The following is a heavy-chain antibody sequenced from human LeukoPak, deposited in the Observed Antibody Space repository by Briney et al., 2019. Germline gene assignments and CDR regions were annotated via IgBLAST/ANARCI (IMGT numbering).Heavy chain of an antibody. CDR3: ARGPSYYYDSSGYLNWFDP. V-gene: IGHV3-21*01. CDR1: GFTFSSYS. D-gene: IGHD3-22*01. Sequence: GGSLRLSCAASGFTFSSYSMNWVRQSPGKGLEWVSSISSSSSYIYYADSVKGRFTISRDNAKNSLYLQMNSLRAEDTAVYYCARGPSYYYDSSGYLNWFDPWGQGTLVTVSS. J-gene: IGHJ5*02. CDR2: ISSSSSYI.